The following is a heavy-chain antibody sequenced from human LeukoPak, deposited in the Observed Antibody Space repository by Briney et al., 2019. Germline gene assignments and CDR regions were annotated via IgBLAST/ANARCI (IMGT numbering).Heavy chain of an antibody. Sequence: GGSLRLSCTASGFTFGNYALSWFRQAPEKGLEWVAFIRSKTYRGTTEYAASVKGRFTISRDDSKSIAYLQMNSLRTEDTAVYYCARANSFDSSGYYFDYWGQGTLVTVSS. V-gene: IGHV3-49*03. CDR2: IRSKTYRGTT. D-gene: IGHD3-22*01. J-gene: IGHJ4*02. CDR3: ARANSFDSSGYYFDY. CDR1: GFTFGNYA.